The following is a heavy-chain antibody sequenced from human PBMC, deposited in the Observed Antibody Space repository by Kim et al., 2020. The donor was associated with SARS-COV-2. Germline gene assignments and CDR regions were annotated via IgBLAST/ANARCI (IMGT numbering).Heavy chain of an antibody. D-gene: IGHD6-13*01. V-gene: IGHV3-66*01. J-gene: IGHJ3*02. CDR3: ARALAAAGTRAFDI. Sequence: ADSGKGRFTISRDNSKNTLYLQMNSLRAEDTAVYYCARALAAAGTRAFDIWGQGTMVTVSS.